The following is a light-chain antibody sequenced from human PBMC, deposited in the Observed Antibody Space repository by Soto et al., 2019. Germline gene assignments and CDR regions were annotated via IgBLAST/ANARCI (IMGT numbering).Light chain of an antibody. Sequence: DIQMTQTPSSLSASVGDRVTIPCRASQEISNHLAWFQQKPGKPPKSLIYDASSLQSGVPSQFSGSGSGTDFTLTISSLQPEDFAAYYCQQYHNYPVTCGGGTKVEIK. CDR3: QQYHNYPVT. J-gene: IGKJ4*01. CDR1: QEISNH. V-gene: IGKV1-16*02. CDR2: DAS.